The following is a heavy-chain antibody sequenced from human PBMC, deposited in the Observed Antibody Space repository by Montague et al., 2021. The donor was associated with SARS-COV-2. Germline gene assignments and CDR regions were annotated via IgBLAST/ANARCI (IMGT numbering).Heavy chain of an antibody. V-gene: IGHV4-34*01. Sequence: SETRSLTCAVYGGSFSGYYWTWIRQPPGKGLEWIGENNYSGSTNYNPSLKSRVTMSVDMSKNQFSLKLRSVTAADTAVYYCVRGRGLAVLFDFYYYGMDVWGQGTTVTVSS. CDR1: GGSFSGYY. CDR2: NNYSGST. D-gene: IGHD3-3*02. CDR3: VRGRGLAVLFDFYYYGMDV. J-gene: IGHJ6*02.